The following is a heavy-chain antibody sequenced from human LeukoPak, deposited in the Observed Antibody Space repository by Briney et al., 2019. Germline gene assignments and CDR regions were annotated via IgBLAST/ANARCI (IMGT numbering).Heavy chain of an antibody. CDR1: GGSISSYY. CDR3: ARDQGEDSGTYFRYYYYYYLDV. CDR2: IYSSGNT. J-gene: IGHJ6*03. V-gene: IGHV4-4*07. D-gene: IGHD1-26*01. Sequence: SEPLSLTCTVSGGSISSYYWNWIRQPAGKGLEWIGRIYSSGNTNYNPSLKSRVSMSVDTSKNQFSLKLSSVTAADTAVYYRARDQGEDSGTYFRYYYYYYLDVWGKGTTVTVSS.